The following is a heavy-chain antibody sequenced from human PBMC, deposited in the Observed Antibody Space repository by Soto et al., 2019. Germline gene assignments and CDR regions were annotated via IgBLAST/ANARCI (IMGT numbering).Heavy chain of an antibody. J-gene: IGHJ5*02. D-gene: IGHD3-22*01. CDR2: IYYSGST. CDR1: GGSISSYY. V-gene: IGHV4-59*01. CDR3: ARTLYLDNNWFDP. Sequence: PSETLSLTCTVSGGSISSYYWSWIRQPPGKGLEWIGYIYYSGSTNYNPSLKSRVTISVDTSKNQFSLKLSSVTAAHTAVYSCARTLYLDNNWFDPWGQGTLVTVSS.